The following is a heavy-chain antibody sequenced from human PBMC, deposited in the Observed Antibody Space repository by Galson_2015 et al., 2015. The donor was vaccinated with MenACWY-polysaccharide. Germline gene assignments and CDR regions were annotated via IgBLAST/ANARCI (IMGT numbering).Heavy chain of an antibody. J-gene: IGHJ4*02. V-gene: IGHV3-23*01. CDR2: ISGNGDNT. CDR1: GFTFNNFA. Sequence: SLRLSCAASGFTFNNFAMSWVRQAPGKGLEWVSAISGNGDNTYYADSVRGRFTISRDTSRNTLYPQMRSLRADDTALYYCARAGIRDVVPTARFSPAPDYWGQGTLVTVSS. CDR3: ARAGIRDVVPTARFSPAPDY. D-gene: IGHD3-3*01.